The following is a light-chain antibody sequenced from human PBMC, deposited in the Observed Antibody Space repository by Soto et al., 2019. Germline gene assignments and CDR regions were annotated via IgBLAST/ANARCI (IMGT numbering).Light chain of an antibody. CDR3: QQYYSTPPT. J-gene: IGKJ1*01. CDR1: QSVLYSSNNKNY. V-gene: IGKV4-1*01. CDR2: WAS. Sequence: DIVMTQSPDSLSVSLGERATINCKSSQSVLYSSNNKNYLAWYQQKPGQPPKLLIYWASTRESGVPDRFSGSGSGTDFTLTISSLQAEDVSVSYCQQYYSTPPTFGQGNKVDIK.